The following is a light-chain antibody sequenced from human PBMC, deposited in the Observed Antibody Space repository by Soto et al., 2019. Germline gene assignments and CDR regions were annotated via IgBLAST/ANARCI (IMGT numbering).Light chain of an antibody. CDR3: QQHNQWPIT. CDR1: QSAGNF. J-gene: IGKJ5*01. V-gene: IGKV3D-15*01. Sequence: EIVMTQSPATLSVSLGETASLSCRASQSAGNFLAWYQQKPGQAPRLLIYDVSTWATGIPARFSGSGSGTDFTLTINSLQSEDSAVYYCQQHNQWPITFGQGTRLEIK. CDR2: DVS.